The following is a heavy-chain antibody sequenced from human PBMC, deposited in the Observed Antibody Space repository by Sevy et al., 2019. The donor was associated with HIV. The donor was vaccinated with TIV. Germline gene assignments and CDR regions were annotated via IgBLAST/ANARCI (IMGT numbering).Heavy chain of an antibody. V-gene: IGHV4-4*02. D-gene: IGHD6-13*01. CDR3: ARDKGIAAAGKRLYYFDY. J-gene: IGHJ4*02. CDR2: IYRSGST. Sequence: SETLSLTCAVSGGSISSSNWWSWVRQPPGKGLEWIGEIYRSGSTNYNPSLKSRVTISVDKSKNQFSLKLSSVIAADTAVYYCARDKGIAAAGKRLYYFDYWGQGTLVTVSS. CDR1: GGSISSSNW.